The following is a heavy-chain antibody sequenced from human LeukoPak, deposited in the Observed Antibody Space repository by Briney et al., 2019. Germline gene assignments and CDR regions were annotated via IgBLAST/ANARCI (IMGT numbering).Heavy chain of an antibody. D-gene: IGHD3-10*01. CDR3: ARVARGSGSYYFYYYYYMDV. Sequence: SETLSLTCAVYGGSFSGYYWSWIRQPPGKGLEWIGEINHSGSTNYNPSLKSRVTISVDTSKNQFSLKLSSVTAADTAVYYCARVARGSGSYYFYYYYYMDVWGKGTTVTVSS. J-gene: IGHJ6*03. CDR1: GGSFSGYY. CDR2: INHSGST. V-gene: IGHV4-34*01.